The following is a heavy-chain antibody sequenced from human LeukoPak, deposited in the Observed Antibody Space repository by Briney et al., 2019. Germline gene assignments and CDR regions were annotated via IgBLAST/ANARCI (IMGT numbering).Heavy chain of an antibody. D-gene: IGHD2-15*01. Sequence: GESLKISCKGSGYSFTSHWIGWVRQMPGKGLGWMGIISPGDSDTRYSPSFQGQVTVSADRSISTAYLQWSSLKASDTAMYYCARPLCSGGSCYIDYWGQGTLVTVSS. J-gene: IGHJ4*02. CDR1: GYSFTSHW. CDR2: ISPGDSDT. V-gene: IGHV5-51*01. CDR3: ARPLCSGGSCYIDY.